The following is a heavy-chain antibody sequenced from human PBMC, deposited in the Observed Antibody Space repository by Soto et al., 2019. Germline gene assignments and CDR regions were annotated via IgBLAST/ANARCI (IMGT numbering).Heavy chain of an antibody. D-gene: IGHD2-21*02. V-gene: IGHV4-38-2*01. J-gene: IGHJ4*02. CDR2: IYHSGST. CDR1: GYFIGSGYY. CDR3: VGVVVTAY. Sequence: PSETLSLTCAVSGYFIGSGYYWGWIRQPPGKGLEWIGNIYHSGSTYYNPSLKSRVTISVDTSKNQFYLKLTSVTAADTAVYFCVGVVVTAYWVQGTLVTVSS.